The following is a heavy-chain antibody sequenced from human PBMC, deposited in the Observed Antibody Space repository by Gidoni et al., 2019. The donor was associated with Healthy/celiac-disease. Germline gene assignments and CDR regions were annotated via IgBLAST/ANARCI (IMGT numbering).Heavy chain of an antibody. CDR1: GFTFSSYA. CDR3: AKGNWGYFDY. D-gene: IGHD7-27*01. V-gene: IGHV3-23*01. CDR2: ISGSGGST. J-gene: IGHJ4*02. Sequence: EVQLLESGGGWVQPGGSLRLSCAAAGFTFSSYAMSWVRQAPGKGLEWVSAISGSGGSTYYADSVKGRFTISRDNSKKTLYLQMNSLRAEDTAVYYCAKGNWGYFDYWGQGTLVTVSS.